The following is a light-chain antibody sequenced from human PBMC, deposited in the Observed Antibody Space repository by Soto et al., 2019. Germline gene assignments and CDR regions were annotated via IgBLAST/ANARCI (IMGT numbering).Light chain of an antibody. CDR1: SSDVGSYKF. CDR2: EGS. Sequence: QSVLTQPASVSGSPGQSITISCTGTSSDVGSYKFVSWYQQHPGKAPKLMIYEGSKRPSGVSNRFSGSKSGNTASLTISGLQAEDEADYYCCSYAGSSTLVFGGGTTLTVL. J-gene: IGLJ2*01. CDR3: CSYAGSSTLV. V-gene: IGLV2-23*01.